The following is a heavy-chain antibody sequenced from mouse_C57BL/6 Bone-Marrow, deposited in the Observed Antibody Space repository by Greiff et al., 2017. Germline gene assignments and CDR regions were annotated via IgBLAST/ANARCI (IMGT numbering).Heavy chain of an antibody. CDR3: AGYYPFAY. V-gene: IGHV1-85*01. Sequence: VQLQQSGPELVKPGASVKLSCKASGYTFTSYDINWVKQRPGQGLEWIGWIYPRDGSTTYNEKFKGKATLTVDTSSSTAYMELHSLTSEDSAVYFCAGYYPFAYWGQGTLVTVSA. CDR1: GYTFTSYD. CDR2: IYPRDGST. J-gene: IGHJ3*01. D-gene: IGHD2-3*01.